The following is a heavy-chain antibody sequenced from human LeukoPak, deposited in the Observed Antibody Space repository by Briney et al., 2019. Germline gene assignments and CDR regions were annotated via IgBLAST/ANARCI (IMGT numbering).Heavy chain of an antibody. Sequence: GGSLRLSCAASGFTFSSHAMSWVRQAPGKGQEWVSTISGSGGSTYYADSVKGRFTISRDSSKNTLYLQMNSLRAEDTAVYYCAKGDSSGYYSHFDYWGQGTLVTVSS. CDR3: AKGDSSGYYSHFDY. D-gene: IGHD3-22*01. CDR2: ISGSGGST. J-gene: IGHJ4*02. V-gene: IGHV3-23*01. CDR1: GFTFSSHA.